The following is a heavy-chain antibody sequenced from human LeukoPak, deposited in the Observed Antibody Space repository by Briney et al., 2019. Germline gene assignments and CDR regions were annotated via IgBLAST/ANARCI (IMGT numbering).Heavy chain of an antibody. Sequence: SETLSLTCAVSGGSISSTSYYWAWIRQPPGKGLEWIGTIYYSGSTYHDPSLKSRVTLSVDTSRNQFSLRLSSVDAADTAVYYCAKAGVRYFDSSGLYAFDFWGQGTTVTVSS. CDR3: AKAGVRYFDSSGLYAFDF. V-gene: IGHV4-39*01. D-gene: IGHD3-22*01. CDR1: GGSISSTSYY. J-gene: IGHJ3*01. CDR2: IYYSGST.